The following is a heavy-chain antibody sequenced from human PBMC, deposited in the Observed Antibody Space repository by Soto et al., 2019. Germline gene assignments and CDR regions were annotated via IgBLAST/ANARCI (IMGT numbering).Heavy chain of an antibody. Sequence: EVQLLESGGGLVQPGGSLRLSCAASGFTFSTYAMNWVRQAPGNGLEWVSAISGSGGSIHYADSVNGGFTISRDNSKNTLYLQMNSLRDEDAAVYHCVKGYWKGDVWGQGTTVTVSS. D-gene: IGHD1-1*01. J-gene: IGHJ6*02. CDR2: ISGSGGSI. CDR3: VKGYWKGDV. V-gene: IGHV3-23*01. CDR1: GFTFSTYA.